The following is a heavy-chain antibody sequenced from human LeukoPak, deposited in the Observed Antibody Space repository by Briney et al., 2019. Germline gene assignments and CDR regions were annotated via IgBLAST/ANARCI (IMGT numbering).Heavy chain of an antibody. J-gene: IGHJ4*02. CDR2: LRYDGSNK. CDR3: AKGAIFAVF. D-gene: IGHD6-19*01. Sequence: GGSLRLSCAASGFIYISYGMHGVRQAPGKGLEWVAFLRYDGSNKYYADSVKRRFTISRDNSKRTLYLQMNSLRAEDTAVYYCAKGAIFAVFWAQGTLVTVSS. CDR1: GFIYISYG. V-gene: IGHV3-30*02.